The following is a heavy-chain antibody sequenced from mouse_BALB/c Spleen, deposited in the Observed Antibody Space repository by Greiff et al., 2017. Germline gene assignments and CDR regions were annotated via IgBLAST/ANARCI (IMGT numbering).Heavy chain of an antibody. CDR3: ARCGTTVVATDYFDY. CDR1: GYTFTSYW. D-gene: IGHD1-1*01. Sequence: QVQLQQPGAELVKPGAPVKLSCKASGYTFTSYWMNWVKQRPGRGLEWIGRIDPSDSETHYNQKFKDKATLTVDKSSSTAYIQLSSLTSEDSAVYYCARCGTTVVATDYFDYWGQGTTLTVSS. J-gene: IGHJ2*01. CDR2: IDPSDSET. V-gene: IGHV1-69*02.